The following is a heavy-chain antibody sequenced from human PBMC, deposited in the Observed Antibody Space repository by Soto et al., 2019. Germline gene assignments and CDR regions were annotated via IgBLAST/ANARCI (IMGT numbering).Heavy chain of an antibody. J-gene: IGHJ5*02. CDR2: IYYSGST. D-gene: IGHD3-3*01. Sequence: QVQLQESGPGLVKPSQTLSLTCTVSGGSISSGGYYWSWIRQHPGKGLEWLGYIYYSGSTYYTPSLKSRVTISVDTSKNQFTLKLSSVTAADTAVYYCARTIRNYDFWSGYYWFDPWGQGTLVTVSS. CDR1: GGSISSGGYY. CDR3: ARTIRNYDFWSGYYWFDP. V-gene: IGHV4-31*03.